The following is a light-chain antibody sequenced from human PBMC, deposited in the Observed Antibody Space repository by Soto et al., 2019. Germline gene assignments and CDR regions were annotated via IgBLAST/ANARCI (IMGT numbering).Light chain of an antibody. CDR2: EVS. V-gene: IGLV2-8*01. CDR1: SSDVGGYNY. Sequence: QSVLTQPPSATESPGQSVTISCTGTSSDVGGYNYVSWYQQHPGKAPKLMIYEVSKRPSGVPDRFSGSKSGNTASLTVSGLQAEDEADCYCSSYADSNNVLFGGGTK. J-gene: IGLJ2*01. CDR3: SSYADSNNVL.